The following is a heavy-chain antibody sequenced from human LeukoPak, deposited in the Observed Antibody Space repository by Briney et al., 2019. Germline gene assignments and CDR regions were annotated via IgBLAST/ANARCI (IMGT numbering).Heavy chain of an antibody. Sequence: SETLSLTCAVYGGSFSGYYWSWIRQPPGKGLEWIGEINHSGSTNYNPSLKSRVTISVDTSKNQFSLKLSSVTAADTAVYYCARGPGYCSSTSCYVSYYYYYGMDVWAKGPRSPSPQ. D-gene: IGHD2-2*01. CDR3: ARGPGYCSSTSCYVSYYYYYGMDV. J-gene: IGHJ6*04. V-gene: IGHV4-34*01. CDR2: INHSGST. CDR1: GGSFSGYY.